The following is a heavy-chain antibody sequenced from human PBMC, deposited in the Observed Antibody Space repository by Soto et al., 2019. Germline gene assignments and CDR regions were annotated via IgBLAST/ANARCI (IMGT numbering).Heavy chain of an antibody. CDR2: IIPIFGTA. D-gene: IGHD1-7*01. CDR1: GGTFSSYA. J-gene: IGHJ4*02. CDR3: AREAYNWNYVGARHLDY. V-gene: IGHV1-69*01. Sequence: QVQLVQSGAEVKKPGSSVKVSCKASGGTFSSYAISWVRQAPGQGLEWMGGIIPIFGTANYAQKFQGRVTITADESTSTAYMELSSLRSEDTAVYYCAREAYNWNYVGARHLDYWGQGTLVTVSS.